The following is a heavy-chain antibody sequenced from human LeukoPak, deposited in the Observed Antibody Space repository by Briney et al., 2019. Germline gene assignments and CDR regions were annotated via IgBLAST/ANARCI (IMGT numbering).Heavy chain of an antibody. CDR2: IRGKAYGGAT. CDR3: ICLTDPFDY. Sequence: GGSLRLSCTGSGFTFGAHSMAWVRQAPGKGPEWVGFIRGKAYGGATGYTASVKGRFTISRDDSKSIVYLQMNSLRTEDTAVYYCICLTDPFDYWGQGTLVTVSS. CDR1: GFTFGAHS. V-gene: IGHV3-49*04. J-gene: IGHJ4*02.